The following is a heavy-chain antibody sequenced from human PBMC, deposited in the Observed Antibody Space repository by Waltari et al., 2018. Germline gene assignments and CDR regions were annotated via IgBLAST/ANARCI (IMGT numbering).Heavy chain of an antibody. D-gene: IGHD3-10*01. CDR3: ASMHAPGYYFDY. V-gene: IGHV4-59*08. J-gene: IGHJ4*02. CDR1: GGSISSYY. Sequence: QVQLQESGPGLVKPSETLSLTCTVSGGSISSYYWSWIRQPPGKGLEWIGYIYYSGSTNYNPSLKSRVTISVDTPKNQFSLKLSSVTAADTAVYYCASMHAPGYYFDYWGQGTLVTVSS. CDR2: IYYSGST.